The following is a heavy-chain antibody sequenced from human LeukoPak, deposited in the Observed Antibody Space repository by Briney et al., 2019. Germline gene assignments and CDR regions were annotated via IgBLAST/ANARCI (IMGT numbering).Heavy chain of an antibody. Sequence: GGSLRLSCAASGFTVSSNYMSWVRQAPGKGLEWVSVIYSGGSTYYVDSVKGRFTISRDNSKNTLYLQMNSLRAEDTAVYYCARLKYYYDSSGYLGGDYWGQGTLVTVSS. D-gene: IGHD3-22*01. V-gene: IGHV3-53*01. CDR1: GFTVSSNY. CDR2: IYSGGST. J-gene: IGHJ4*02. CDR3: ARLKYYYDSSGYLGGDY.